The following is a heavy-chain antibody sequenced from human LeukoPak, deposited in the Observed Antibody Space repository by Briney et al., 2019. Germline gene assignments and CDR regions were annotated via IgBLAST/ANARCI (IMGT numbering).Heavy chain of an antibody. CDR2: ISGSGGST. D-gene: IGHD6-6*01. Sequence: GGSLRLSCAASGFTFSSYGMSWVRQAPGKGLEWVSAISGSGGSTYYADSVKGRFTISRDNSKNTLYLQMNSLRAEDTAVYYCAKEGKSMSYYYYYMDVWGKGTTVTVSS. CDR1: GFTFSSYG. V-gene: IGHV3-23*01. CDR3: AKEGKSMSYYYYYMDV. J-gene: IGHJ6*03.